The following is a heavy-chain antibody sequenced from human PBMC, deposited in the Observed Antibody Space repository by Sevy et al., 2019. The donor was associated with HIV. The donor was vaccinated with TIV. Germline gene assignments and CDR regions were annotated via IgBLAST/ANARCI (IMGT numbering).Heavy chain of an antibody. CDR2: IYHSGST. D-gene: IGHD3-10*01. J-gene: IGHJ5*02. CDR1: GGSISSGGYS. Sequence: SETLSLTCAVSGGSISSGGYSWSWIRQPPGKGLEWIGYIYHSGSTYYNPSLKSRVTISVDRSKNQFSLKLSSVTAADTAVYYCARGGLLWFGELNHWFDPWGQGTLVTVSS. CDR3: ARGGLLWFGELNHWFDP. V-gene: IGHV4-30-2*01.